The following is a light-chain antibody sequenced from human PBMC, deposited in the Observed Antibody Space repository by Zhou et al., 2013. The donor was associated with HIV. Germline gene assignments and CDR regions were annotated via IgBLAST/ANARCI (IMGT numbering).Light chain of an antibody. Sequence: DIQMTQSPSSLSASVGDRVTITCQTSHDIGTFLAWYHQAPGKVPNLLVYSASTVHSGVSSRFSGSGSGTGFSLTISSLQPEDVATYYCQQYYSYPPLTFGGGTKVEIK. CDR3: QQYYSYPPLT. V-gene: IGKV1-27*01. CDR2: SAS. CDR1: HDIGTF. J-gene: IGKJ4*01.